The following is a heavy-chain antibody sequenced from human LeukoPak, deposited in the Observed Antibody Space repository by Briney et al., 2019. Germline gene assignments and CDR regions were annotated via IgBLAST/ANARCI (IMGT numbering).Heavy chain of an antibody. CDR1: GFTFSSYA. CDR2: ISGSGGST. V-gene: IGHV3-23*01. Sequence: GGSLRLSCAASGFTFSSYAMSWVRQAPGKGLEWVSAISGSGGSTYYADSVKGRFTISRDNSKNTLYLQMNSLRAEDTAVYYCAKVLSIQIAYSNLYYFDYWGQGTLVTVSS. D-gene: IGHD4-11*01. CDR3: AKVLSIQIAYSNLYYFDY. J-gene: IGHJ4*02.